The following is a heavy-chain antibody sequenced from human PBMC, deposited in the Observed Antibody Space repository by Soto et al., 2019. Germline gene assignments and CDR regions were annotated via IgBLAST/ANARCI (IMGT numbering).Heavy chain of an antibody. J-gene: IGHJ4*02. D-gene: IGHD5-12*01. V-gene: IGHV1-18*01. CDR2: ISTYNGNT. CDR1: GYTFTSYG. CDR3: ARDRVDIAREADFDY. Sequence: ASVKVSCKASGYTFTSYGISWVRQAPGQGLEWMGWISTYNGNTKYAQKLQGRVTMTTDTSTSTAYMELRSLRSDDTAVYYCARDRVDIAREADFDYWGQGTLVTVAS.